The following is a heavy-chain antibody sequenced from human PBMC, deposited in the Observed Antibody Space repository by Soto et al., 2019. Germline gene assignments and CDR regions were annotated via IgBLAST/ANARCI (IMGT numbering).Heavy chain of an antibody. J-gene: IGHJ4*02. CDR3: VSVRNGPSEYDY. CDR2: TSYSGST. CDR1: GVSISSADSH. D-gene: IGHD2-8*01. Sequence: QVHLQEAGPGLVKPLQTRSLICSVSGVSISSADSHWSWIRQLPVTCLEWIGYTSYSGSTAYTPSPHIRVTISLDTSKNQFSLSLNSVTAADTAVYYCVSVRNGPSEYDYWCQGTLVTVSS. V-gene: IGHV4-30-4*01.